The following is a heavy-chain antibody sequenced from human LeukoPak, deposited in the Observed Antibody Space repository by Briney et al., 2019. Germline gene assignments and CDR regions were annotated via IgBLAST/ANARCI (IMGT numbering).Heavy chain of an antibody. CDR3: ARGASRSFDS. CDR2: IYSGGST. J-gene: IGHJ4*02. Sequence: GGSLRLSCTVSGFTVSSNSMSWVRQAPGEGLEWVSLIYSGGSTYYADSVKGRFTISRDNSKNTLYLQMNSLRAEDTAVYYCARGASRSFDSWGQGTLVTVSS. CDR1: GFTVSSNS. V-gene: IGHV3-66*01.